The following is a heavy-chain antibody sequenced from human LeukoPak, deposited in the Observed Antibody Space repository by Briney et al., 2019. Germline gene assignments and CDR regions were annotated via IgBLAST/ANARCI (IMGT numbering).Heavy chain of an antibody. V-gene: IGHV3-48*03. CDR1: GFTFSSYE. Sequence: GGSLRLSCAASGFTFSSYEMNWVRQAPGKGLEGVSYISSSGSTIYYADSVKGRFTIPRDNAKNSLYLQMNSLRAEDTAVYYCARGYSSSLYYYYGMDVWGKGTTVTVSS. CDR3: ARGYSSSLYYYYGMDV. D-gene: IGHD6-13*01. CDR2: ISSSGSTI. J-gene: IGHJ6*04.